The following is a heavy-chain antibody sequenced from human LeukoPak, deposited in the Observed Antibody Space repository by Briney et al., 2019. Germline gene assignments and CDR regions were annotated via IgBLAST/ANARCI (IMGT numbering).Heavy chain of an antibody. CDR3: AIRGPDAFDI. Sequence: GGSLRLSCAASGFTFSSYAMHWVRQAPGKGLEWVAVISYDGSNKYYADSVKGRFTISRDNSKNTLYLQMNSLRAEDTAMYYCAIRGPDAFDIWGQGTMVTVSS. V-gene: IGHV3-30-3*01. J-gene: IGHJ3*02. D-gene: IGHD3-10*01. CDR1: GFTFSSYA. CDR2: ISYDGSNK.